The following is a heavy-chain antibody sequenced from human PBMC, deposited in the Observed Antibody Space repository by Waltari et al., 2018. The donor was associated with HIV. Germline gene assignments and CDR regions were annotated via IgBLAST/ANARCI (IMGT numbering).Heavy chain of an antibody. CDR2: INPSGGST. J-gene: IGHJ4*02. V-gene: IGHV1-46*01. Sequence: QVQLVQSGAEVKKPGASVKVSCKASGYTFTSYYMHWVRQAPGQGLEWMGIINPSGGSTSYAQKFQGRVTMTRDTSTSTVYMELSSLRSEDTAVYYCARDGQVGATPGVCDYWGQGTLVTVSS. CDR1: GYTFTSYY. D-gene: IGHD1-26*01. CDR3: ARDGQVGATPGVCDY.